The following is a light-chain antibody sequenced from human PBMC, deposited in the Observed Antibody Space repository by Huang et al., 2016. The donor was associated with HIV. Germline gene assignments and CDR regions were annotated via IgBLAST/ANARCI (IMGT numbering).Light chain of an antibody. CDR2: LGS. V-gene: IGKV2-28*01. Sequence: DIVMTQSPLSLAVTPGEPASISCRSSQSLLHSNGYYSVDWYLQKPGLSPQLLIYLGSNRASGVPDRFSGSGSGTEFTLKISRVEAEDVVVYYCMQALQTPPTFGQGTKLEIK. J-gene: IGKJ2*01. CDR1: QSLLHSNGYYS. CDR3: MQALQTPPT.